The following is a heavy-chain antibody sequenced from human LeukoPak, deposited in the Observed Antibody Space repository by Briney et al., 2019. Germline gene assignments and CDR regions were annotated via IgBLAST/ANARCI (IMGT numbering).Heavy chain of an antibody. D-gene: IGHD5-12*01. CDR3: ARDGYSGYPLDY. J-gene: IGHJ4*02. CDR1: GYTFTSYG. V-gene: IGHV1-18*01. CDR2: ISAYNGNT. Sequence: ASVKVSCKASGYTFTSYGISWVRQAPGQGLEWMRWISAYNGNTNYAQKLQGRITMTTDTSTSTAYMELRSLRSDDTAVYYCARDGYSGYPLDYWGQGTLVTVSS.